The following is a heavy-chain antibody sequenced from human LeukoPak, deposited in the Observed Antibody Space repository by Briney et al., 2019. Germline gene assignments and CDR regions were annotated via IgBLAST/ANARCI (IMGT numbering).Heavy chain of an antibody. Sequence: ASVKVSCKASGYTFTGYYMHWVRQAPGQGLEWMGWINPNSGGTNYAQKFQGRVTMTRDTSISTAYMELSRLRSDDTAVYYCARDEDYIGSYLFDYWGQGTLDTVSS. D-gene: IGHD1-26*01. V-gene: IGHV1-2*02. CDR2: INPNSGGT. J-gene: IGHJ4*02. CDR3: ARDEDYIGSYLFDY. CDR1: GYTFTGYY.